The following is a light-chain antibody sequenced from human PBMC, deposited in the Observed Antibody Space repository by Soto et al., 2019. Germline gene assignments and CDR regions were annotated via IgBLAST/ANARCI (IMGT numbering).Light chain of an antibody. CDR2: LAS. V-gene: IGKV3-20*01. CDR3: QQYGSSPWT. CDR1: QSVVNN. Sequence: EIVLTQSPDTLSLSPGERATLSCRASQSVVNNLAWYQQKVGQAPRLLIYLASSRAAGVPERFSGSGSGTDFTLPISRLDPEDFAVYYCQQYGSSPWTFGQGTKVDI. J-gene: IGKJ1*01.